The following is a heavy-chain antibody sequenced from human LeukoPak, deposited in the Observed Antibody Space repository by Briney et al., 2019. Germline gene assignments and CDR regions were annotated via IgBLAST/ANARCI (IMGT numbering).Heavy chain of an antibody. J-gene: IGHJ4*02. Sequence: GGSLSLSCAASGFTFSSYSMNWVRQAPGKGLEWVSYISSSSSTIYYADSVKGRFTISRDNAKNSLYLQMNSLRAEDTAVYYCARTYLRFLEWSLDYWGQGTLVTVSS. D-gene: IGHD3-3*01. CDR1: GFTFSSYS. CDR2: ISSSSSTI. CDR3: ARTYLRFLEWSLDY. V-gene: IGHV3-48*01.